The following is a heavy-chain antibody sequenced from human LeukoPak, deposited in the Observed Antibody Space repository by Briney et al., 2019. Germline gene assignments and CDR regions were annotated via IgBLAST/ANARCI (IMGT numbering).Heavy chain of an antibody. D-gene: IGHD7-27*01. CDR1: GYTFTGHY. CDR3: ARDENWGPDY. CDR2: IEPNSGGT. J-gene: IGHJ4*02. Sequence: GASVKVSCKASGYTFTGHYMHWIRQAPGQGLEWMGWIEPNSGGTHYAQSFQGRLTISRDTSISTAYMELSRLSSDDTAMYYCARDENWGPDYWGQGTLVTVSS. V-gene: IGHV1-2*02.